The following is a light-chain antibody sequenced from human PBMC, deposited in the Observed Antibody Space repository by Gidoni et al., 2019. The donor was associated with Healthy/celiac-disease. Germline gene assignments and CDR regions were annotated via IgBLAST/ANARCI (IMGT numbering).Light chain of an antibody. J-gene: IGKJ4*02. V-gene: IGKV3-11*01. Sequence: IVLTHSPATLSLSPGERATLSCRASQSVSSDLAWYQQKPGQAPRRLIYDASNRATGIPARFSGSGSGTDFTLTISSLEPEDFAVYYCQQRSNWPPTFGGGTKVEIK. CDR1: QSVSSD. CDR3: QQRSNWPPT. CDR2: DAS.